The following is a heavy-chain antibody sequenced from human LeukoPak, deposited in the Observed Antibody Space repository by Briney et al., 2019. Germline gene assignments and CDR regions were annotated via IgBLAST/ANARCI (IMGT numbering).Heavy chain of an antibody. CDR2: IRYDGSNK. CDR3: ARGGELYCSSTSCFDY. J-gene: IGHJ4*02. Sequence: GGSLRLSCAASGFTFSSYGMHWVRQAPGKGLEWVAFIRYDGSNKYYADSVKGRFTISRDNAKNSLYLQMNSLRAEDTAVYYCARGGELYCSSTSCFDYWGQGTLVTVSS. D-gene: IGHD2-2*01. CDR1: GFTFSSYG. V-gene: IGHV3-30*02.